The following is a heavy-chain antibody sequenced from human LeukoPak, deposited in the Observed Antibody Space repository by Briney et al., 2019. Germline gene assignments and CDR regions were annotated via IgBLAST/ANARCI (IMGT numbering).Heavy chain of an antibody. V-gene: IGHV3-48*01. CDR2: ISTGSSTI. CDR3: ARGFAGWGYFDL. J-gene: IGHJ2*01. D-gene: IGHD3-9*01. Sequence: GGSLRLSCAASGFTFSSYSMNWVRRAPGKGLEWVSHISTGSSTIYYADSVKGRFTISRDNAKNSLYLQMNSLRAEDTAVYYCARGFAGWGYFDLWGRGTQVTVSS. CDR1: GFTFSSYS.